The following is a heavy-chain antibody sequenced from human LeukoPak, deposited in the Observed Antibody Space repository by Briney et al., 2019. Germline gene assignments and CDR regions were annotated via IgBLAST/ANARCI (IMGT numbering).Heavy chain of an antibody. V-gene: IGHV4-39*01. CDR1: GGSLSSSSYY. CDR3: ARLSPGPDTAMGAFDY. CDR2: IYYSGST. J-gene: IGHJ4*02. Sequence: SETLSLTCTVSGGSLSSSSYYWGCIRQPPGKGLEWNGSIYYSGSTYNTPSLKSRVTISVDTSKNQFSLKLSSVTAADTAVYYCARLSPGPDTAMGAFDYWGQGTLVTVS. D-gene: IGHD5-18*01.